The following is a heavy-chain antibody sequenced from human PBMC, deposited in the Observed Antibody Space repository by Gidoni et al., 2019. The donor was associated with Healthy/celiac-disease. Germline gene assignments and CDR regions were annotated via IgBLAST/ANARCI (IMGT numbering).Heavy chain of an antibody. D-gene: IGHD3-10*01. J-gene: IGHJ6*02. CDR3: ATLITMVRGVTTYYYYGMDV. V-gene: IGHV4-34*01. CDR1: GGSFSVYY. Sequence: QVQLQQWGAGLLKPSETLSLTCAVYGGSFSVYYWSWIRQPPGMGLEWIGEINHSGSTNYNPSLKSRVTISVDTSKNQFSLKLSSVTAADTAVYYCATLITMVRGVTTYYYYGMDVWGQGTTVTVSS. CDR2: INHSGST.